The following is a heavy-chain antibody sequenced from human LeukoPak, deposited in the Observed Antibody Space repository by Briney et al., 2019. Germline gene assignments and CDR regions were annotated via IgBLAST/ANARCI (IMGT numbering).Heavy chain of an antibody. CDR2: IYYSGST. J-gene: IGHJ3*02. CDR1: GGSISSSSYY. CDR3: ARGELLYLDAFDI. Sequence: SETLSLTCTVSGGSISSSSYYWGWIRQPPGKGLEWIGSIYYSGSTYYNPSLKSRVTISVDTSKNQFSLKLSSVTAADTAVYYCARGELLYLDAFDIWGQGTMVTVSS. V-gene: IGHV4-39*01. D-gene: IGHD1-26*01.